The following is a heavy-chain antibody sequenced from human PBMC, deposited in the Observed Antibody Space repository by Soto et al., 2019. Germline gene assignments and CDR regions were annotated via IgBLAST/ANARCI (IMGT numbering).Heavy chain of an antibody. CDR2: ISGSGDST. V-gene: IGHV3-23*01. D-gene: IGHD5-12*01. CDR3: AKDSFINLRGYDSY. Sequence: LRLSCAASGFTFSTYAMIWVRQAPGKGLEWVSAISGSGDSTYYADSVKGRFTISRDNSKNTLYLQMSSLRAEDTAIYYCAKDSFINLRGYDSYWGQGTLVTVSS. J-gene: IGHJ4*02. CDR1: GFTFSTYA.